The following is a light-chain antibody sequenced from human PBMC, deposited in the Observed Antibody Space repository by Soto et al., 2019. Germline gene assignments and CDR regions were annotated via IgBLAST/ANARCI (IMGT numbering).Light chain of an antibody. CDR1: QSGSDN. V-gene: IGKV3-15*01. Sequence: EIVLTQSPATLSLSPGERATLSCRASQSGSDNLDWYQQRPGQAPRLLIYGASTRATGIPARFSGSGSGTEFTLTISSLQSEDFAVYYCQQHNNWPLTFGGGTKVEIK. CDR3: QQHNNWPLT. J-gene: IGKJ4*01. CDR2: GAS.